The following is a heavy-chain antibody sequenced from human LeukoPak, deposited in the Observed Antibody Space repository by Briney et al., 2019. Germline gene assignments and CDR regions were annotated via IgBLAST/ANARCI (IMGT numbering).Heavy chain of an antibody. D-gene: IGHD5-24*01. CDR2: LYSGGST. V-gene: IGHV3-66*01. CDR1: GFTVSTNY. CDR3: ARADGYYYGLDV. Sequence: PGGSLRLSCAASGFTVSTNYMNWVRQAPGKGLEWVSVLYSGGSTYYADSVKGRFTISRDESKNTLYLQMNSLRAEDTAVYHCARADGYYYGLDVWGRGTTVTVSS. J-gene: IGHJ6*02.